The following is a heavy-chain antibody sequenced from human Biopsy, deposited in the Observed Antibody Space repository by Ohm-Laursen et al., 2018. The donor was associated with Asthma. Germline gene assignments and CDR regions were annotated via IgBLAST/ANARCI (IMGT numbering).Heavy chain of an antibody. D-gene: IGHD3-3*01. CDR3: ARGAYYDFWSGYSRPIPGEYGMDV. V-gene: IGHV3-23*01. J-gene: IGHJ6*02. CDR2: ISTSGGSK. CDR1: GFTFSSYA. Sequence: SLRLSCTASGFTFSSYAMSWVRQTPDRGLERVSGISTSGGSKYYADSVKGRFTISRDNSKNTLYLQMSSLRSEDTAVYFCARGAYYDFWSGYSRPIPGEYGMDVWGQGTTVTV.